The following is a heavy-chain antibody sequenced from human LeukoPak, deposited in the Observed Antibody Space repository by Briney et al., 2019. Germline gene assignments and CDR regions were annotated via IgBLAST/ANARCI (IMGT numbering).Heavy chain of an antibody. V-gene: IGHV1-2*02. Sequence: ASVKVSCKASGGTFSSYTISWVRQAPGQGLEWMGWINPNSGGTNYAQKFQGRVTMTRDTSISTAYMELSRLRSDDTAVYYCARDQSITMVRVAFDIWGQGTMVTVSS. J-gene: IGHJ3*02. CDR2: INPNSGGT. CDR3: ARDQSITMVRVAFDI. D-gene: IGHD3-10*01. CDR1: GGTFSSYT.